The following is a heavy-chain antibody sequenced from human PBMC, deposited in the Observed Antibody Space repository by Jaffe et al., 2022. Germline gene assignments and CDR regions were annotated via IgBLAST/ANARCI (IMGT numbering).Heavy chain of an antibody. J-gene: IGHJ6*03. D-gene: IGHD3-9*01. CDR3: ARARYFDWSSGPSREVGYMDV. Sequence: QVQLVQSGAEVKKPGASVKVSCKASGYTFTSYGISWVRQAPGQGLEWMGWISAYNGNTNYAQKLQGRVTMTTDTSTSTAYMELRSLRSDDTAVYYCARARYFDWSSGPSREVGYMDVWGKGTTVTVSS. CDR1: GYTFTSYG. CDR2: ISAYNGNT. V-gene: IGHV1-18*01.